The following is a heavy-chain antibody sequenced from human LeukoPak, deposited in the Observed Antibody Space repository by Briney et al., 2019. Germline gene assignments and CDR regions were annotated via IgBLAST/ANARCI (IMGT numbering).Heavy chain of an antibody. CDR2: ISRSGDTL. J-gene: IGHJ6*02. CDR1: GLTLSNVW. V-gene: IGHV3-11*01. CDR3: AREVVIFPDYYYYGMDV. Sequence: GGSLRLSCAVSGLTLSNVWMTWIRQAPGKGLEWISYISRSGDTLYYADSVEGRFTISRDNAKNSLYLQMNSLRAEDTAVYYCAREVVIFPDYYYYGMDVWGQGTTVTVSS. D-gene: IGHD3-9*01.